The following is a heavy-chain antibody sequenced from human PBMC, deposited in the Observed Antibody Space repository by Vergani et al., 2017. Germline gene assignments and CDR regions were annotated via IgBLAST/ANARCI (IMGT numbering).Heavy chain of an antibody. V-gene: IGHV4-61*01. D-gene: IGHD6-19*01. Sequence: QVQLQESGPGLVKPSQTLSLTCTVSGGSISSGSYYWSWIRQPPGKGLEWIGYIYYSGSTNYNPSLKSRVTISVDTSKNQFSLKLSSVTAADTAVYYCARVGAVAGFFNWFDPWGQGTLVTVSS. J-gene: IGHJ5*02. CDR1: GGSISSGSYY. CDR3: ARVGAVAGFFNWFDP. CDR2: IYYSGST.